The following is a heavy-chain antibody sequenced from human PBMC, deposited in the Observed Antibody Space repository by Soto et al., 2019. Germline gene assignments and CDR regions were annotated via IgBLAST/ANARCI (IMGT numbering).Heavy chain of an antibody. CDR2: IIPIFGTA. Sequence: SVKVSCKASGGTFSSYAISWVRQAPGQGLEWMGGIIPIFGTANYAQKFQGRVTITADESTSTAYMELSSLRSEDTAVYYCARDLRIQLWPAQRYYYGMDVWGQGTTVTVSS. CDR1: GGTFSSYA. D-gene: IGHD5-18*01. J-gene: IGHJ6*02. V-gene: IGHV1-69*13. CDR3: ARDLRIQLWPAQRYYYGMDV.